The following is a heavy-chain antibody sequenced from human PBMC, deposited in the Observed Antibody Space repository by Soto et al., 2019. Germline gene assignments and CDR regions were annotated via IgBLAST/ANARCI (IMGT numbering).Heavy chain of an antibody. Sequence: EVQLLESGGGLVQPGGSLRLSCAASGFTFSDFAMKWVRQAPGKGLEWVSTISGSGGSTYYADSVKGRFTISRDNSKNTLYLQMNSLRAEDTAVYYCAKSAGSIVGALDYWGQGTLVTVSS. D-gene: IGHD1-26*01. V-gene: IGHV3-23*01. J-gene: IGHJ4*02. CDR1: GFTFSDFA. CDR2: ISGSGGST. CDR3: AKSAGSIVGALDY.